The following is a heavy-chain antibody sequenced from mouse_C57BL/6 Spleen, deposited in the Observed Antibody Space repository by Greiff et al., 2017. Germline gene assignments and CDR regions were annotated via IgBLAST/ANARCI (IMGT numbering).Heavy chain of an antibody. CDR3: AKYEGNYFDY. CDR1: GYSITSDY. J-gene: IGHJ2*01. CDR2: ISYSGST. V-gene: IGHV3-8*01. Sequence: DVQLVESGPGLAKPSQTLSLTCSVTGYSITSDYWNWIRKFPGNKLEYMGYISYSGSTYYNPSLKSRISITRDTSNNQYYLRLNSVPTEDTATYYCAKYEGNYFDYWGQGTTLTVSS.